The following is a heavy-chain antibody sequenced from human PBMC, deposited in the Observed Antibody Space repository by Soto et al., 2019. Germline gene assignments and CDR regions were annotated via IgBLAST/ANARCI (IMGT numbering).Heavy chain of an antibody. D-gene: IGHD2-15*01. CDR3: ARESDIVVVVAATGAFDI. CDR1: GGTFSSYT. CDR2: IIPILGIA. Sequence: ASVKVSCKASGGTFSSYTISWVRQAPGQGLEWMGRIIPILGIANYAQKFQGRVTITADKSTSTAYMELSSLRSEDTAVYYFARESDIVVVVAATGAFDIWGQGTMVTVSS. V-gene: IGHV1-69*04. J-gene: IGHJ3*02.